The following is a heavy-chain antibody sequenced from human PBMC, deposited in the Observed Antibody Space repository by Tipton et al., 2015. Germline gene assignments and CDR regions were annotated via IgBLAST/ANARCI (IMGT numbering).Heavy chain of an antibody. J-gene: IGHJ6*02. V-gene: IGHV4-59*01. CDR1: GGSITNYY. CDR3: ARDGLGYGDYQGLGV. Sequence: TLSLTCTVSGGSITNYYWSWIRQPPGKGLEWFGHIYYSGSTNYNPSLKSRVTMSVDTSKNQFSLKLTSVTAADSAVYYCARDGLGYGDYQGLGVWGQGTKVTVSS. CDR2: IYYSGST. D-gene: IGHD4-17*01.